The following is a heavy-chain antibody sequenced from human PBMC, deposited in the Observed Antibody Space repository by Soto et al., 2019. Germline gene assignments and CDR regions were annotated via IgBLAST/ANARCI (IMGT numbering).Heavy chain of an antibody. CDR3: ARDGLSTRPYYYYGMDV. Sequence: SETLSLTCTVSGGSISSYYWSWIRQPPGKGLEWIGYIYYSGSTNYNPSLKSRVTISVDTSKNQFSLKLSSVTAADTAVYYCARDGLSTRPYYYYGMDVWGQGTTVTVSS. V-gene: IGHV4-59*01. J-gene: IGHJ6*02. CDR2: IYYSGST. D-gene: IGHD2-2*01. CDR1: GGSISSYY.